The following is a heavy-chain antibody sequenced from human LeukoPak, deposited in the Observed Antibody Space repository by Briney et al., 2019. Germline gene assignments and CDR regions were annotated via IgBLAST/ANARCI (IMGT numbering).Heavy chain of an antibody. V-gene: IGHV4-30-4*01. J-gene: IGHJ5*02. CDR1: GGSIRSGDYY. D-gene: IGHD4-17*01. CDR2: IYCSGST. CDR3: ARDGSVTTNWFDP. Sequence: SSETLSLTCTVSGGSIRSGDYYWSWIRQPPGKGLEWIGYIYCSGSTYYNPSLKSRVTISVDTSKNQFSLKLTSVTAADTAVYYCARDGSVTTNWFDPWGQGTLVTVSS.